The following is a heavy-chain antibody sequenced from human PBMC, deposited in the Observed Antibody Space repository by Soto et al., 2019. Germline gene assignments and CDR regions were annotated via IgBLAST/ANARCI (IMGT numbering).Heavy chain of an antibody. CDR3: AREVYCSGGSCYLNWFDP. V-gene: IGHV1-69*08. CDR1: GGTFSSYT. J-gene: IGHJ5*02. CDR2: IIPILGIA. D-gene: IGHD2-15*01. Sequence: QVQLVQSGAEVKKPGSSVKVSCTASGGTFSSYTISWVRQAPGQGLEWMGRIIPILGIANYAQKFQGRVTITADKSTSTAYMELSSLRSEDTAVYYCAREVYCSGGSCYLNWFDPWGQGTLVTVSS.